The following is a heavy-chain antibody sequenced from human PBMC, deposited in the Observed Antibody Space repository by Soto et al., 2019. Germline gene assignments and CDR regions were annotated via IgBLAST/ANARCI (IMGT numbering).Heavy chain of an antibody. V-gene: IGHV1-69*01. CDR1: GGTFSSYA. D-gene: IGHD3-22*01. CDR2: IIPIFGTA. J-gene: IGHJ4*02. CDR3: ARALYYYDSSRYIDY. Sequence: VKVSCKASGGTFSSYAISWVRQAPGQGLEWMGGIIPIFGTANYAQKFQGRVTITADESTSTAYMELSSLRSEDTAVYYCARALYYYDSSRYIDYWGQGTLVTVSS.